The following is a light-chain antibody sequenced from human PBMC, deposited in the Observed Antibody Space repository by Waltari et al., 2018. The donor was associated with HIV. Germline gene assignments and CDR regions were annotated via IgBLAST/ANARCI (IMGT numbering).Light chain of an antibody. Sequence: QSALTQPPSASGSPGQSVTLPCTGTNSDIRTYDYDTRYQQHPGKAPKLVISEVTKRPAGVSDRFSGSKSGNTAFLTVSGLQAEDEADYYCSSFANRDGFYVLFGGGTRLTVL. CDR1: NSDIRTYDY. CDR3: SSFANRDGFYVL. CDR2: EVT. V-gene: IGLV2-8*01. J-gene: IGLJ2*01.